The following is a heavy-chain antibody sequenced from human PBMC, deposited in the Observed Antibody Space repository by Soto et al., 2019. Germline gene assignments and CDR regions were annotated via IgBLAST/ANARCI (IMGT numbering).Heavy chain of an antibody. V-gene: IGHV4-31*03. D-gene: IGHD2-8*01. Sequence: QVQLQESCPGLVKPSQTLSLTCTVSGGSISSGGYYWSRIRQHPGKGLEWIGHIYYSGSTYYNPSLKSRVTISVDTSKNQFSLKLSSVTAADTAVYYCARDWCTNGVCRLDYWGQGTLVTVSS. J-gene: IGHJ4*02. CDR2: IYYSGST. CDR1: GGSISSGGYY. CDR3: ARDWCTNGVCRLDY.